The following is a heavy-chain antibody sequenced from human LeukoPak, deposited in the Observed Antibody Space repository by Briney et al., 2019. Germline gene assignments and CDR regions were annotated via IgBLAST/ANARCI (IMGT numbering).Heavy chain of an antibody. J-gene: IGHJ6*03. CDR3: ARDVLASYGYYYYMDV. D-gene: IGHD5-18*01. CDR1: GFTVSSNY. CDR2: ISSSSSYI. V-gene: IGHV3-21*01. Sequence: GGSLRLSCAASGFTVSSNYMSWVRQAPGKGLEWVSSISSSSSYIYYADSVKGRFTISRDNAKNSLYLQMNSLRAEDTAVYYCARDVLASYGYYYYMDVWGKGTTVTVSS.